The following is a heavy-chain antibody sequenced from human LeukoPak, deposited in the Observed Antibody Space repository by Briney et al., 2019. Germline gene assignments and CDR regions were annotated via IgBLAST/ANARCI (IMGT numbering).Heavy chain of an antibody. D-gene: IGHD4-17*01. CDR2: ISSSSSYI. J-gene: IGHJ5*02. CDR1: GFTFSSYS. Sequence: SGGSLRLSCAASGFTFSSYSMNWVRQAPGKGLEWVSSISSSSSYIYYADSVKGRFTISRDNAKNSLYLQMNSLRAEDTAVYYCARSYYGDYASWFDPWGQGTLVTVSS. V-gene: IGHV3-21*01. CDR3: ARSYYGDYASWFDP.